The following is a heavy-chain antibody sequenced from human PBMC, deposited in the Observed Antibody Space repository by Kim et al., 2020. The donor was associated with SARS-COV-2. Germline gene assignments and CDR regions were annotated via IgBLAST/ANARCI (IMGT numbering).Heavy chain of an antibody. J-gene: IGHJ3*02. Sequence: SETLSLTCTVSGGSISSYYWSWIRQPPGKGLEWIGYIYYSGSTNYNPSLKSRVTISVDTSKNQFSLKLSSVTAADTAVYYCARDRGLRYFDSRGAFDIWGQGTMVTVSS. CDR3: ARDRGLRYFDSRGAFDI. D-gene: IGHD3-9*01. V-gene: IGHV4-59*13. CDR2: IYYSGST. CDR1: GGSISSYY.